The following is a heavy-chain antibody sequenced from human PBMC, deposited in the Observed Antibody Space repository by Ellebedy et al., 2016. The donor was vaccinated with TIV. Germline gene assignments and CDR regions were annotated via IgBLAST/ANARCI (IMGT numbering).Heavy chain of an antibody. J-gene: IGHJ4*02. D-gene: IGHD1-26*01. V-gene: IGHV3-15*01. CDR2: IKSEKDGGTT. CDR3: NAEAPSGTFFDY. Sequence: PGGSLRLSCAASGFTFTHVWMSWVRQAPGKGLEWVGRIKSEKDGGTTDYLAPVKGRFTISRDDSKKTVYLQMNSLKTEDTAVYYCNAEAPSGTFFDYWGQGTLVTVSS. CDR1: GFTFTHVW.